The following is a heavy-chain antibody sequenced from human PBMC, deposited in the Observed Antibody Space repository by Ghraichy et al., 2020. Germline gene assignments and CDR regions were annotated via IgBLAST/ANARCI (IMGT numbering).Heavy chain of an antibody. Sequence: ASVKVSCKTSGYTFIDYYIHWVRQAPGQGLEWMGWINPNSGDTNSAQKFHGRVTMTRDTSINTAYMDLSSLESDDTAMYYCARAISDGYYYFDYWGQGTLVTVSS. J-gene: IGHJ4*02. D-gene: IGHD3-22*01. CDR3: ARAISDGYYYFDY. V-gene: IGHV1-2*02. CDR1: GYTFIDYY. CDR2: INPNSGDT.